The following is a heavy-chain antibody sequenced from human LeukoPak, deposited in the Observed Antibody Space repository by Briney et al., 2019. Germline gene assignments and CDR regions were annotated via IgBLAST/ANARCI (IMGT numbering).Heavy chain of an antibody. D-gene: IGHD6-13*01. V-gene: IGHV3-33*06. Sequence: GGSLRLSCATSGFTFYNYGMHWVRQAPGKGLEWLAVLWHDESNKYYADSVKGRFTISRDNSKNTLYLQMNSLRAEDTAVYYCAKERAAAVEGYFDYWGQGTLVTVSS. CDR1: GFTFYNYG. CDR2: LWHDESNK. J-gene: IGHJ4*02. CDR3: AKERAAAVEGYFDY.